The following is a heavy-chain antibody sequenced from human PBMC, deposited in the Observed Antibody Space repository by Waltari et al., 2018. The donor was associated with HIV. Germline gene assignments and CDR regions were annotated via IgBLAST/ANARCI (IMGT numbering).Heavy chain of an antibody. Sequence: QVQLQESGPGLVKPSATLSLICNVSGGSVSSYHWSWIRQSPGKGLDLIGNIFHTGSSNLTPSLQGRVTIFLDTSKNQFFLRLISVTAADTAIEYCARGGTICGGAGRDCWGPGTMVTVSS. V-gene: IGHV4-59*02. CDR3: ARGGTICGGAGRDC. CDR1: GGSVSSYH. J-gene: IGHJ4*02. CDR2: IFHTGSS. D-gene: IGHD3-3*01.